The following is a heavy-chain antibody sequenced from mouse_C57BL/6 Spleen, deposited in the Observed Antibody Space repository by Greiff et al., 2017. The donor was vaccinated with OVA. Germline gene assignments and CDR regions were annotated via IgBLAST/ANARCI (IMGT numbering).Heavy chain of an antibody. CDR3: AIRSSYDWFAY. V-gene: IGHV1-74*01. Sequence: QVQLQQSGAELVKPGASVKVSCKASGYTFTSYWMHWVKQRPGQGLEWIGRIHPSDSDTNYNQKFKGKATLTVDKSSSTAYMQLSSLTSEDSAVYYCAIRSSYDWFAYWGQGTLVTVSA. D-gene: IGHD1-1*01. CDR1: GYTFTSYW. CDR2: IHPSDSDT. J-gene: IGHJ3*01.